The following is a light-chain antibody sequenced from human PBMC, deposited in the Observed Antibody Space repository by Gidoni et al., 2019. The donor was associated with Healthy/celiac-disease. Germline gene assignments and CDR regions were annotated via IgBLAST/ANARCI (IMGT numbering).Light chain of an antibody. CDR1: KLGDKY. Sequence: SYELSQLPSVSVSPGQTASITCSGDKLGDKYACWYQLKPGQSPVLVIYQDSKRPSGIPERFSGSNSGNTATLTISGTQAMDEADYYCQAWDSSTHVVFGGGTKLTVL. CDR3: QAWDSSTHVV. CDR2: QDS. J-gene: IGLJ2*01. V-gene: IGLV3-1*01.